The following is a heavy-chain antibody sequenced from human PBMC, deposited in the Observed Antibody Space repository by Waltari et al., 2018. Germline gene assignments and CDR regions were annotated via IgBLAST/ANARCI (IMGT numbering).Heavy chain of an antibody. V-gene: IGHV4-61*09. CDR3: AAATGGGVAATDFDY. CDR1: GGSISSGSYY. D-gene: IGHD2-15*01. J-gene: IGHJ4*02. CDR2: IYTSGST. Sequence: QVQLQESGPGLVKPSQTLSLTCTVSGGSISSGSYYWSWIRQPAGKGLEWIGYIYTSGSTNYNPSRKSRVTRSVDTSKNQFSLKLSSVTAAGTAVYYCAAATGGGVAATDFDYWGQGTLVTVSS.